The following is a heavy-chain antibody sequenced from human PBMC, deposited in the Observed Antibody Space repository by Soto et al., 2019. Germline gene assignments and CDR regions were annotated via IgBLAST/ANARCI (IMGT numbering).Heavy chain of an antibody. J-gene: IGHJ3*02. V-gene: IGHV1-24*01. CDR3: AREGIVGATGDAFDI. CDR2: FDPEDGET. D-gene: IGHD1-26*01. CDR1: GYTLTELS. Sequence: ASVKVSCKVSGYTLTELSMHWVRQAPGKGLEWMGGFDPEDGETIYAQKFQGRVTMTADKSTDTAYMELSSLRSEDTAVYYCAREGIVGATGDAFDIWGQGTMVTVSS.